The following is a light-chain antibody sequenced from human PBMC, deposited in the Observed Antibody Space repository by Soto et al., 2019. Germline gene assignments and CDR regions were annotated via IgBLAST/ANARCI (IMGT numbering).Light chain of an antibody. CDR3: CSYAGDSADVV. Sequence: QSVLTQPASESGSPGQSITISCTGTSSDVGSYKLVSWYQQHPDKAPKLIIYEGNKRPSGVSNRFSGSKSGDTASLTISGLQAEDEADYYCCSYAGDSADVVFGGGTKVTVL. V-gene: IGLV2-23*01. J-gene: IGLJ2*01. CDR2: EGN. CDR1: SSDVGSYKL.